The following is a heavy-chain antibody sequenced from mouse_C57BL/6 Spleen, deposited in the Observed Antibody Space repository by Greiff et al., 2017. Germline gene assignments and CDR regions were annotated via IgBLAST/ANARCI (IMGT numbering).Heavy chain of an antibody. D-gene: IGHD1-1*01. CDR2: IDPETGGT. V-gene: IGHV1-15*01. CDR1: GYTFNDYE. CDR3: TRDIGYYYGRSGYFDV. Sequence: VQLQQPGAELVRPGASVTLSCKASGYTFNDYEMHWVKQTPVHGLEWIGAIDPETGGTAYNQKFKGKAILTADKSSSTAYMELRSLTSEDSAVYYCTRDIGYYYGRSGYFDVWGTGTTVTVSS. J-gene: IGHJ1*03.